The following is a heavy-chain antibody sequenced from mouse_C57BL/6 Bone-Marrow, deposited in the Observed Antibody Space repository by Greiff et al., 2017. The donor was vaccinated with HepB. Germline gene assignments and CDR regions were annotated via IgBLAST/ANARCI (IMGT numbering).Heavy chain of an antibody. CDR1: GYAFSSSW. J-gene: IGHJ3*01. CDR2: IYPGDGDT. V-gene: IGHV1-82*01. CDR3: ARSITTVVPFAY. D-gene: IGHD1-1*01. Sequence: QVQLQQPGAELVKPGASVKISCKASGYAFSSSWMNWVKQRPGKGLEWIGRIYPGDGDTNYNGKFKGKATLTADKSSSTAYMQLSSLTSEDSAVYFCARSITTVVPFAYWGQGTLVTVSA.